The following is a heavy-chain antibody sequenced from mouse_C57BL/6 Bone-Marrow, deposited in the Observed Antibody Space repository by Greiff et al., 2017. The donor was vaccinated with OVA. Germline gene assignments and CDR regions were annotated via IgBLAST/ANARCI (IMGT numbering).Heavy chain of an antibody. D-gene: IGHD1-1*01. J-gene: IGHJ3*01. V-gene: IGHV5-17*01. Sequence: VQLKESGGGLVKPGGSLKLSCAASGFTFSDYGMHWVRQAPEKGLEWVAYISSGSSTIYYADTVKGRFTISRDNAKNTLFLQMTSLRSEDTAMYYCARPSPYYYGSWAYWGQGTLVTVSA. CDR3: ARPSPYYYGSWAY. CDR1: GFTFSDYG. CDR2: ISSGSSTI.